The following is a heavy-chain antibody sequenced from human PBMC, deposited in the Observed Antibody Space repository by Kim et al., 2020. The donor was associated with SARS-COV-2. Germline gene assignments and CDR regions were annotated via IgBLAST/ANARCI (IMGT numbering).Heavy chain of an antibody. CDR3: AYASGVFNLNHFYF. V-gene: IGHV3-66*01. CDR1: GFSVTGSY. Sequence: GGSLRLSCKASGFSVTGSYMSWVRQSPGKGLEWVSTLYADDSFFYADSVRCRFTVYRDSAENTLFLPMESLRGDDAAVYYCAYASGVFNLNHFYFWGQGT. CDR2: LYADDSF. D-gene: IGHD2-15*01. J-gene: IGHJ4*02.